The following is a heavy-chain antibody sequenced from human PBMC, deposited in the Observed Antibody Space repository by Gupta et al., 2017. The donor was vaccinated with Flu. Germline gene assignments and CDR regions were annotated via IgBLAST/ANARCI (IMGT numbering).Heavy chain of an antibody. CDR2: IKSKTDGGTT. D-gene: IGHD3-22*01. Sequence: EVQLVESGGGLVKPGGSFRLSCAASGFTFSNAWMSWVRQAPGKGLEWVGRIKSKTDGGTTDYAAPVKGRFTISRDDSKNTLYLQMNSLKTEDTAVYYCTGVPKYYYDSSGYHGWFDPWGQGTLVTVSS. V-gene: IGHV3-15*01. CDR3: TGVPKYYYDSSGYHGWFDP. CDR1: GFTFSNAW. J-gene: IGHJ5*02.